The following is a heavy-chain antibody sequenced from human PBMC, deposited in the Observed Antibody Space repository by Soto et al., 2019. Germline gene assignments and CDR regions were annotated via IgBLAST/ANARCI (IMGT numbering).Heavy chain of an antibody. J-gene: IGHJ4*02. V-gene: IGHV3-30-3*01. D-gene: IGHD6-19*01. CDR1: GFTFSSYA. Sequence: QVQLVESGGGVVQPGRSLRLSCAASGFTFSSYAMHWVRQAPGKGLEWVAVISYDGSNKYYADSVKGRFTISRDNSKNTLYLQMNSLRAEDTAVYYCARDKGYSSGWYGGVGEYWGQGTLVTVSS. CDR2: ISYDGSNK. CDR3: ARDKGYSSGWYGGVGEY.